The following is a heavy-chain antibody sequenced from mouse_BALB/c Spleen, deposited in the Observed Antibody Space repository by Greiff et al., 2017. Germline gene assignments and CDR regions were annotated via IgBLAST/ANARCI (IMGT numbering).Heavy chain of an antibody. CDR1: GFTFSSYA. V-gene: IGHV5-9-4*01. Sequence: VQLKESGGGLVKPGGSLKLSCAASGFTFSSYAMSWVRQSPEKRLEWVAEISSGGSYTYYPDTVTGRFTISRDNAKNTLYLEMSSLRSEDTAMYYCAREYDYYAMDYWGQGTSVTVSS. CDR2: ISSGGSYT. J-gene: IGHJ4*01. D-gene: IGHD2-10*02. CDR3: AREYDYYAMDY.